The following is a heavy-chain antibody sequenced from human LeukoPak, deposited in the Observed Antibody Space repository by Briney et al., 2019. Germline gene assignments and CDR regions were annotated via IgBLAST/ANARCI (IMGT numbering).Heavy chain of an antibody. CDR1: GYTFTSYY. Sequence: ASVKVSCKASGYTFTSYYMHWVRQAPGQGLEWMGIVNPSGGSTSYAQKFQGRVTMTRDMSTSTVYMELSSLRSEDTAVYYCARDQIAAAGDYWGQGTLVTVSS. V-gene: IGHV1-46*01. CDR3: ARDQIAAAGDY. D-gene: IGHD6-13*01. CDR2: VNPSGGST. J-gene: IGHJ4*02.